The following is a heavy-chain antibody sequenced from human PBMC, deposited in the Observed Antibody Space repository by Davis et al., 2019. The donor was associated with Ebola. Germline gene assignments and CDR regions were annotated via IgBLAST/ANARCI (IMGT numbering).Heavy chain of an antibody. V-gene: IGHV1-69*06. D-gene: IGHD2/OR15-2a*01. CDR2: IIPIFGTA. CDR1: GGTFSSYA. CDR3: AREFLNGMDV. J-gene: IGHJ6*02. Sequence: SVKVSCKASGGTFSSYAISWVRQAPGQGLEWMGGIIPIFGTANYAQRFQGRVTITADKSTSTAYMELSSLRSEDTAVYYCAREFLNGMDVWGQGTTVTVSS.